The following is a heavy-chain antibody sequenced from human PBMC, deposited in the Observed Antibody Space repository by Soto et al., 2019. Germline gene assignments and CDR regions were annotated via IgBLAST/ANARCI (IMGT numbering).Heavy chain of an antibody. CDR3: ARTIVGGGYYPPYYFDY. CDR1: GGTFSSYA. J-gene: IGHJ4*02. Sequence: SVKVSFKASGGTFSSYAISWVRQAPGQGLEWMGGIIPIFGTANYAQKFQGRVTITADESTCTAYMELSSLRSEDTAVYYCARTIVGGGYYPPYYFDYWGQGTLVTVSS. CDR2: IIPIFGTA. D-gene: IGHD1-26*01. V-gene: IGHV1-69*13.